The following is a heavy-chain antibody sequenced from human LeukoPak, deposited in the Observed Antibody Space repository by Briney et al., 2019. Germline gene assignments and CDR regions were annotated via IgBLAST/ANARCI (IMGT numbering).Heavy chain of an antibody. D-gene: IGHD6-13*01. J-gene: IGHJ4*02. CDR3: ARDPDSSSWHDY. CDR1: GFTFSSYW. CDR2: INWNGGST. Sequence: GGSLRLSCAASGFTFSSYWMSWVRQAPGKGLEWVSGINWNGGSTGYADSVRGRFTISRDNAKNSLYLQMNSLRAEDTALYYCARDPDSSSWHDYWGQGTLVTVSS. V-gene: IGHV3-20*04.